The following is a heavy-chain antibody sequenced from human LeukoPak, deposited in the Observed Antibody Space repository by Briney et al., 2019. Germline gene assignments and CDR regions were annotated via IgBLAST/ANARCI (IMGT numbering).Heavy chain of an antibody. CDR1: GYTFTSYD. D-gene: IGHD1-1*01. J-gene: IGHJ5*02. CDR2: MNPNSGNT. V-gene: IGHV1-8*01. CDR3: AADRNWNDTPPNWFDP. Sequence: ASVKVSCKASGYTFTSYDINWVRQATGQGLEWMGWMNPNSGNTGYAQKFQGRVTMTRNTSISTAYMELSSLRSEDTAVYYCAADRNWNDTPPNWFDPWGQGALVTVSS.